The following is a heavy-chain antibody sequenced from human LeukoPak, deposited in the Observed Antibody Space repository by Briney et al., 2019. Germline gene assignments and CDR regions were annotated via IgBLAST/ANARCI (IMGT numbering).Heavy chain of an antibody. V-gene: IGHV3-33*01. CDR2: IWDDGIKK. CDR1: GFTFNTYG. J-gene: IGHJ4*02. Sequence: PGRSLRLSCAASGFTFNTYGMHWVRQAPGKGLEWVAIIWDDGIKKYYADSVKGRFTISRDNSKNMLYLQMNSLRAEDTAVYYCASQSTMTTPTDYWGQGTLVTVSS. CDR3: ASQSTMTTPTDY. D-gene: IGHD3-22*01.